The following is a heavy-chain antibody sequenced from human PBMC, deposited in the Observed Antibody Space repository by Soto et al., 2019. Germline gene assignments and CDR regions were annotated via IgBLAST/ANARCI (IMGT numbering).Heavy chain of an antibody. CDR1: GFSLSTSGVG. J-gene: IGHJ5*02. CDR3: AHRKRGYYTSGSLNWFGP. V-gene: IGHV2-5*02. Sequence: SGPTLVNPTQTLALTCTFSGFSLSTSGVGVGWIRQPPGKALEWLALIYWDDDKRYSPSLKSRLTITKDTSKNQVVLTMTNMDPADTATYFCAHRKRGYYTSGSLNWFGPWGQGTLVTVSS. CDR2: IYWDDDK. D-gene: IGHD3-10*01.